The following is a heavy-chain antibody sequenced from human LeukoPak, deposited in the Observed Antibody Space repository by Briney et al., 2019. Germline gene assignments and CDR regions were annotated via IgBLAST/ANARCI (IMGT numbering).Heavy chain of an antibody. CDR3: ARIDSKAGGDY. Sequence: SETLSLTCTVSGGSIRSSSYFWGWIRQPPGKGLEWIGSIDPSGRTYYNPALKSRVTISVDTSKNHFSLRLISVTAADTAVYYCARIDSKAGGDYWGQGILVTVSS. J-gene: IGHJ4*02. CDR1: GGSIRSSSYF. V-gene: IGHV4-39*07. CDR2: IDPSGRT. D-gene: IGHD3-9*01.